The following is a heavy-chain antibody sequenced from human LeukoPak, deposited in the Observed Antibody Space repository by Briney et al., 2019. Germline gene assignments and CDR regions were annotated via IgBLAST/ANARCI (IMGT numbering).Heavy chain of an antibody. CDR3: ARGKDGDYAFLDY. CDR1: GFTFSSSW. D-gene: IGHD4-17*01. V-gene: IGHV3-7*01. CDR2: IKLDGSEK. Sequence: RGSLRLSCAASGFTFSSSWMTWVRQAPGKGLEWVAHIKLDGSEKYYVDSVKGRFTISRDNAENSVYLQMNSLRGEDTAFYYCARGKDGDYAFLDYWGQGTLVTVSS. J-gene: IGHJ4*02.